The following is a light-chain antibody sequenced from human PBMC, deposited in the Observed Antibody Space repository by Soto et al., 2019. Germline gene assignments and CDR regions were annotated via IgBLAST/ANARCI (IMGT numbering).Light chain of an antibody. CDR2: EVS. Sequence: QSALTQPASVSGSPGQSITIPCTGTSSDVGGYNYVSWYQQHPGKAPKLMICEVSNRPSGVSNRFSGSKSGNTASLTISGLQAEDEADYYCSSYTSSRTLVFGGGTKLTVL. J-gene: IGLJ2*01. CDR3: SSYTSSRTLV. CDR1: SSDVGGYNY. V-gene: IGLV2-14*01.